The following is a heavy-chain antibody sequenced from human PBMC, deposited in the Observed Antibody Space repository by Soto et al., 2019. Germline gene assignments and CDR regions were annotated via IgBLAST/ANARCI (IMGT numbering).Heavy chain of an antibody. Sequence: QVQLVQSGAEVKKPGASVKDSCKASGYTFTSYDINWARQATAQGLEWMGWMNPNSGNTGYAQKFQGRATMTRNTSISTAYMELSRLRAENTAIYYCARTLYGDNVDYWGQGTLVTGSS. V-gene: IGHV1-8*01. CDR1: GYTFTSYD. CDR3: ARTLYGDNVDY. D-gene: IGHD4-17*01. J-gene: IGHJ4*02. CDR2: MNPNSGNT.